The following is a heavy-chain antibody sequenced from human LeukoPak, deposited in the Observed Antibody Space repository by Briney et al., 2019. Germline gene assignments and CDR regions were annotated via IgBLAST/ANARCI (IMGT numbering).Heavy chain of an antibody. CDR1: GFTLSNAY. J-gene: IGHJ5*02. V-gene: IGHV3-15*01. D-gene: IGHD1-26*01. Sequence: GGSLRLSCAASGFTLSNAYMSWVRQAPGKGLEWVGRIKNKTNGGTTDYAAPVRVRFTISRGDTKNTLYLKRHSLKTEDTAVYYCTTRIVGVTTWFHPWGEETLLTVSS. CDR2: IKNKTNGGTT. CDR3: TTRIVGVTTWFHP.